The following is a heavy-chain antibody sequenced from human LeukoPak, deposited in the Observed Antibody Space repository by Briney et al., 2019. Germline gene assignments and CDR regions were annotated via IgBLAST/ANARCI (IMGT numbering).Heavy chain of an antibody. CDR3: ARGAYCSGGSCYDY. V-gene: IGHV1-8*01. Sequence: GASVKVSCKASGYTFTSYDINWVRQATGQGLEWRGWMNPNSGNTGYAQKFQGRVTMTRNTSISTAYMELSSLRSEDTAVYYFARGAYCSGGSCYDYWGQGTTVTVSS. CDR2: MNPNSGNT. J-gene: IGHJ4*03. D-gene: IGHD2-15*01. CDR1: GYTFTSYD.